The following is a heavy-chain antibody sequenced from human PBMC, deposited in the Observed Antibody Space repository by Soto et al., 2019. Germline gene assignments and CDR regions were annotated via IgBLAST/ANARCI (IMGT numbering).Heavy chain of an antibody. J-gene: IGHJ4*02. Sequence: SETLSLTCTVSGGSISNYYWTWIRQPPGKGLELIGYIYYSGGTNYNPSLKSRVTISGDTSKNQFSLKLSSVTAADTAVYYCTYRSSWYYFAYWGQTTLVTVSS. V-gene: IGHV4-59*01. D-gene: IGHD6-13*01. CDR3: TYRSSWYYFAY. CDR1: GGSISNYY. CDR2: IYYSGGT.